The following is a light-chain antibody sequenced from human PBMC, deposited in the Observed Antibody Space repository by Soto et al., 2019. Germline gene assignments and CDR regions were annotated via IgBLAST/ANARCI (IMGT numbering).Light chain of an antibody. V-gene: IGLV2-14*01. CDR1: SSDVGGYNY. J-gene: IGLJ1*01. CDR2: DVS. Sequence: QSALTQPSSVYGSPGQSITISCTRTSSDVGGYNYVSWYQQHPGKAPKLMIYDVSNRPSGVSNRFSGSKSGNTASLTISGLQAEDEADYYCSSYTSSSTQVFGTGTKVTVL. CDR3: SSYTSSSTQV.